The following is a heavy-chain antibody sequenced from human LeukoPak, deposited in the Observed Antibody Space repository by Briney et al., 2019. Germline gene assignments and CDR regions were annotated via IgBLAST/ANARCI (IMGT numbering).Heavy chain of an antibody. V-gene: IGHV1-18*01. J-gene: IGHJ3*02. Sequence: ASAMVSCKASGYTFTSYGISWVRQAPGQGLEWMGWISAYNGNTNYAQKLQGRVTMTTDTSTSTAYMELRSLRSDDTAVYYCARDRLPMIVVVISAFDIWGQGTMVTVSS. CDR1: GYTFTSYG. D-gene: IGHD3-22*01. CDR2: ISAYNGNT. CDR3: ARDRLPMIVVVISAFDI.